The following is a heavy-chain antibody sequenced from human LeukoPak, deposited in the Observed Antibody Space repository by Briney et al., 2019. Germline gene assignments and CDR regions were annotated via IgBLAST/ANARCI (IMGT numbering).Heavy chain of an antibody. Sequence: PGGSLRLSCAASEFSVGSNYMTWVRQAPGKGLEWVSLIYSGGSTYYADSVKGRFTISRDNSKNTLYLQMNSLRAEDTAVYYCAKDYYYYDSSGSVDYWGQGTLVTVSS. J-gene: IGHJ4*02. CDR3: AKDYYYYDSSGSVDY. V-gene: IGHV3-53*01. D-gene: IGHD3-22*01. CDR1: EFSVGSNY. CDR2: IYSGGST.